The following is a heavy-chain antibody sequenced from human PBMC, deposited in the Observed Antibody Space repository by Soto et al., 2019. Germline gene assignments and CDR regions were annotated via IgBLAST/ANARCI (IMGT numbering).Heavy chain of an antibody. CDR1: GFTVSDS. CDR3: ARDASGPFDY. D-gene: IGHD6-19*01. V-gene: IGHV3-53*01. CDR2: IHSDGST. J-gene: IGHJ4*02. Sequence: QPGGSLRLSCSVAGFTVSDSMSWVRQAPGKGLECVSFIHSDGSTHYTGSVRGRFTISRDNSKNTLYLQMDRLRVDDTAVYFCARDASGPFDYWGQGTLVTVSS.